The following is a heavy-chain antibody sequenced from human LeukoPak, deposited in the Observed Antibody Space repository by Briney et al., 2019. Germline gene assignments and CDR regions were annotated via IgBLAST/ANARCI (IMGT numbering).Heavy chain of an antibody. CDR3: ARGRREYCGGGSCYGLVYFDY. D-gene: IGHD2-15*01. J-gene: IGHJ4*02. Sequence: SETLSLTCAVYGGSFSGYYWSWIRQPPGKGLEWIGEINHSGSTNYNPSLKSRVTISVDTSKNQFSLKLSSVTAADTAVYYCARGRREYCGGGSCYGLVYFDYWGQGTLVTVSS. V-gene: IGHV4-34*01. CDR2: INHSGST. CDR1: GGSFSGYY.